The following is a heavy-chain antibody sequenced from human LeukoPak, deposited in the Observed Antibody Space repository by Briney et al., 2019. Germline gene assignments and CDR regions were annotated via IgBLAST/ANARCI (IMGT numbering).Heavy chain of an antibody. J-gene: IGHJ4*02. Sequence: GGSLRLSCAASGFTVSSNYMSWVRQAPGKGLEWVSVIYSGGSTYYADSVRGRFTISRDNSKNTLYLQMNSLRAEDTAVYCCAKESGLLEEGTMGLDYWGQGTLVTVSS. CDR3: AKESGLLEEGTMGLDY. CDR2: IYSGGST. V-gene: IGHV3-53*05. D-gene: IGHD3-10*01. CDR1: GFTVSSNY.